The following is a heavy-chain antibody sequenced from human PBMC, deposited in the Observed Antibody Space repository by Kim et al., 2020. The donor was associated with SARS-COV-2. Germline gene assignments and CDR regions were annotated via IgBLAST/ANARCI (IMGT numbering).Heavy chain of an antibody. CDR2: IKQDGSED. V-gene: IGHV3-7*01. Sequence: GGSLRLSCATSGFNFSYYWMSWVRQAPGKGLEWVANIKQDGSEDYYVGSVRGRFSISRDNARNSLYLQMNSLRVEDTATYYCAKYSFDPDYFVSWGQGAL. D-gene: IGHD3-9*01. J-gene: IGHJ4*02. CDR3: AKYSFDPDYFVS. CDR1: GFNFSYYW.